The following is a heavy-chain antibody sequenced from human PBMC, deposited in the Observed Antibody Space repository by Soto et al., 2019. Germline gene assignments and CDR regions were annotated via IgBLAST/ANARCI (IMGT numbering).Heavy chain of an antibody. CDR1: GGSFSGYY. CDR3: ARVRDDYIWGSYGYGRGVFDY. D-gene: IGHD3-16*01. J-gene: IGHJ4*02. Sequence: QVQLQQWGAGLLKPSETLSLTCAVYGGSFSGYYWSWIRQPPGKGLEWIGEINHSGSTNYNPSLKSRVTISVDTSKNQFSLKLSSVTAADTAVYYCARVRDDYIWGSYGYGRGVFDYWGQGTLVTVSS. CDR2: INHSGST. V-gene: IGHV4-34*01.